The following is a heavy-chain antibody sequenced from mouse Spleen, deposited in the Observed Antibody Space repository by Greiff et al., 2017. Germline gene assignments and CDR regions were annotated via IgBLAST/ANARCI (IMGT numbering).Heavy chain of an antibody. D-gene: IGHD2-4*01. V-gene: IGHV5-17*01. Sequence: DVKLMESGGGLVKPGGSLKLSCAASGFTFSDYGMHWVRQAPEKGLEWVAYISSGSSTIYYADTVKGRFTISRDNAKNTLFLQMTSLRSEDTAMYYCARMITHYFDYWGQGTTLTVSS. J-gene: IGHJ2*01. CDR1: GFTFSDYG. CDR2: ISSGSSTI. CDR3: ARMITHYFDY.